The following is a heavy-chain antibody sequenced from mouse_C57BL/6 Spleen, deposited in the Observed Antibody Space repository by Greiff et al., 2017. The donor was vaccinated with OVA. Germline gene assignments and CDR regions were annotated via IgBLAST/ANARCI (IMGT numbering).Heavy chain of an antibody. CDR1: GYTFTDYY. Sequence: VQLQQSGPVLVKPGASVKMSCKASGYTFTDYYMNWVKQSHGKSLEWIGVINPYNGGTSYNQKFKGKATLTVDKSSSTAYMELNSLTSEDSAVYYWAKAMDLYYSNSWCAYWGQGTLVTVSA. J-gene: IGHJ3*01. CDR3: AKAMDLYYSNSWCAY. V-gene: IGHV1-19*01. D-gene: IGHD2-5*01. CDR2: INPYNGGT.